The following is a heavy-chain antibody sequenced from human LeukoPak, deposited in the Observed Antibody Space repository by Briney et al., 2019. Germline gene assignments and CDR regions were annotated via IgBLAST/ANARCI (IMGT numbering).Heavy chain of an antibody. J-gene: IGHJ4*02. D-gene: IGHD2-2*02. CDR3: ARDGHCSSTSCYKNFDY. Sequence: PGGSLRLSCAASGFTFSSYSMNWVRQAPGKGLEWVSSISSSSYIYYADSVKGRFTISRDNAKNSLYLQMNSLRAEDTAVYYCARDGHCSSTSCYKNFDYWGQGTLVTVSS. CDR1: GFTFSSYS. CDR2: ISSSSYI. V-gene: IGHV3-21*01.